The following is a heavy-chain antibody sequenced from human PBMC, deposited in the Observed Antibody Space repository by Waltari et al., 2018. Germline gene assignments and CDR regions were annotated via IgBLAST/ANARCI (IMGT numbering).Heavy chain of an antibody. J-gene: IGHJ4*02. V-gene: IGHV4-38-2*02. CDR2: IYHSGST. D-gene: IGHD1-26*01. CDR3: ARDLPFTTD. CDR1: GYSIRSGYY. Sequence: QVQLQESGPGLVKPSETLSLTCAVSGYSIRSGYYWGWIRQPPGKGLEWIGSIYHSGSTYYNPSLKSRVTISVDTSKNQFSLKLSSVTAADTAVYYCARDLPFTTDWGQGTLVTVSS.